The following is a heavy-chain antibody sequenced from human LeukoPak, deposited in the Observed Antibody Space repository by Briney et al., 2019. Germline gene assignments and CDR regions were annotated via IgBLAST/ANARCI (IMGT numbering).Heavy chain of an antibody. Sequence: ASVRGSSKASGCTFTSYGISWVRQAPGEELEWVGWISAYNGNTNDAQKLQGRVTMSTDTSTGAEYIERRALRSDRTRVCFWARDRREYSSGWYSWYYFDYWGHGTPVTASS. CDR2: ISAYNGNT. D-gene: IGHD6-19*01. CDR3: ARDRREYSSGWYSWYYFDY. J-gene: IGHJ4*01. V-gene: IGHV1-18*01. CDR1: GCTFTSYG.